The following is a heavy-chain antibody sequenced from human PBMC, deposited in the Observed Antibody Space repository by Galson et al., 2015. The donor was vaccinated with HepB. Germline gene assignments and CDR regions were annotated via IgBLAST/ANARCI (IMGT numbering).Heavy chain of an antibody. V-gene: IGHV1-8*01. J-gene: IGHJ6*03. CDR2: MNPNSGNT. Sequence: SVKVSCKASGYTFTSYDINWVRQATGQGLEWMGWMNPNSGNTGYAQKFQGRVTMTRNTSISTAYMELSSLRSEDTAVYYCARRITIFGLYYMDVWGKGTTVTVSS. D-gene: IGHD3-3*01. CDR3: ARRITIFGLYYMDV. CDR1: GYTFTSYD.